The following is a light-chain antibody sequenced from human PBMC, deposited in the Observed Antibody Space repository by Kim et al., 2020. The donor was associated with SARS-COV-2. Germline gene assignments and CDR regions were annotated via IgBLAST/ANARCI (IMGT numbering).Light chain of an antibody. V-gene: IGLV3-19*01. J-gene: IGLJ3*02. CDR1: SSRNWH. Sequence: VALEQTVTNPCQGDSSRNWHGSWFKQRPGQAPRLVIYSKNNRPSGIPDRFSGFTSGDTASLTITGAQAEDEAEYYCNCRDNSHNVMFGGGNQLTVL. CDR2: SKN. CDR3: NCRDNSHNVM.